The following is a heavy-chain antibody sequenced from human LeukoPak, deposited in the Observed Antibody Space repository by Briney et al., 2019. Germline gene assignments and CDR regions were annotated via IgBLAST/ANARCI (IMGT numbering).Heavy chain of an antibody. Sequence: GRSLRLSCAASGFTFSSYAMHWVRQAPGKGLEWVAVISYDGSNKYYADSVKGRFTISRDNSKNTLYLQMNSLRAEDTAVYYCARAKLLWFGANFDWFDPWGQGTLVTVSS. J-gene: IGHJ5*02. CDR1: GFTFSSYA. CDR3: ARAKLLWFGANFDWFDP. CDR2: ISYDGSNK. V-gene: IGHV3-30*04. D-gene: IGHD3-10*01.